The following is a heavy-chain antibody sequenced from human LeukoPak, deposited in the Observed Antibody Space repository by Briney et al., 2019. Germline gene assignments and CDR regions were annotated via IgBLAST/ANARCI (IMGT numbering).Heavy chain of an antibody. J-gene: IGHJ6*03. CDR1: SYTFTSYG. D-gene: IGHD3-10*02. Sequence: ASVTVSCKASSYTFTSYGINWVRQAPGQGLEWMGWIHPYNGNTNYAQKYQDRVTMTTDTSTRTAYLELRSLRSDDTAVYYCARGMLQYYYYMDVWGKGTTVAVSS. V-gene: IGHV1-18*01. CDR3: ARGMLQYYYYMDV. CDR2: IHPYNGNT.